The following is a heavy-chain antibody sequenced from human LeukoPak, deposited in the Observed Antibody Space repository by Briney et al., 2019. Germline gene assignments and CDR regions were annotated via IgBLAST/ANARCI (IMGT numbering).Heavy chain of an antibody. CDR1: GFNFNDFY. J-gene: IGHJ4*02. Sequence: GGSLRLSCAASGFNFNDFYMSWIRQAPGKGLEWISYISGSGTTIYYADSVKGRFTISRDNAKNSLYLQMNSLRAEDTAVYYCARDSSSGWFSRYFDYWGQGTLVTVSS. D-gene: IGHD6-19*01. CDR3: ARDSSSGWFSRYFDY. V-gene: IGHV3-11*04. CDR2: ISGSGTTI.